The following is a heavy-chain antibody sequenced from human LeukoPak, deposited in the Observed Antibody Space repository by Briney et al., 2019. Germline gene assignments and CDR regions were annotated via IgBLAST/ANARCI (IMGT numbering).Heavy chain of an antibody. Sequence: GGSLRLSCAASGFTFSSYAMSWVRQAPGKGLEWVSAISGSGGSTYYADSVKGRFTISRDNSKNTLYLQMNSLRAEDTAVYYCAKPLECVTGTHSIYYYYYGMDVWGQGTTVTVSS. D-gene: IGHD1-20*01. V-gene: IGHV3-23*01. CDR3: AKPLECVTGTHSIYYYYYGMDV. CDR2: ISGSGGST. CDR1: GFTFSSYA. J-gene: IGHJ6*02.